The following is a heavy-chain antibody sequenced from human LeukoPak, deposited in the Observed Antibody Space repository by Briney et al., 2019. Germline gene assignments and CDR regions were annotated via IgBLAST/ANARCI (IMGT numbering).Heavy chain of an antibody. J-gene: IGHJ4*02. CDR3: ARGPHPGGAGYNLVDH. Sequence: SDTLSLTCTVSGGSISSSSYYWGWLPQPPGTGLEWIGSISYRGTTFYNPSLKSRVTISVDTSKNQFFLRVSSVTAADTAVYYCARGPHPGGAGYNLVDHWGQGTLVTVST. V-gene: IGHV4-39*01. D-gene: IGHD5-24*01. CDR1: GGSISSSSYY. CDR2: ISYRGTT.